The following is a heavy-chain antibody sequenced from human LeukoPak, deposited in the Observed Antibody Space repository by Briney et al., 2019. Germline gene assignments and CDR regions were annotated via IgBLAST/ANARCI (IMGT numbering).Heavy chain of an antibody. Sequence: WGSLRLSCAASGFTFNNYDMTWVRQSPGTVLEGVSTTTSYGVYTFYAVSVRGRFTISRDNSKNSLYLQLNSLRAEDTAVFYCAKRHSSGSYFFDHWGQGTLVTVSS. D-gene: IGHD3-22*01. CDR3: AKRHSSGSYFFDH. CDR1: GFTFNNYD. J-gene: IGHJ4*02. V-gene: IGHV3-23*01. CDR2: TTSYGVYT.